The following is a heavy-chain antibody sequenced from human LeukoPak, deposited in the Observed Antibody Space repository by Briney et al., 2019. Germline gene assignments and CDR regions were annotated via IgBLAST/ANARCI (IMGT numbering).Heavy chain of an antibody. CDR3: AKGQSSSWYFRVSWFDP. J-gene: IGHJ5*02. D-gene: IGHD6-13*01. Sequence: GGSLRLSCAASGFSFSSYAMSWVGQGTGKGLEWVSAISGSGGSTYYADSVKGRFTISRDNSKNTLYLQMNSLRAEDTAVYYCAKGQSSSWYFRVSWFDPWGQGTLVTVSS. CDR2: ISGSGGST. CDR1: GFSFSSYA. V-gene: IGHV3-23*01.